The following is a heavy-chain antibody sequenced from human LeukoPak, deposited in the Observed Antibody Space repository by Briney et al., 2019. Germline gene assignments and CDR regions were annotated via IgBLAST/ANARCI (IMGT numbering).Heavy chain of an antibody. CDR2: INPNNGGT. D-gene: IGHD1-7*01. V-gene: IGHV1-2*02. J-gene: IGHJ4*02. Sequence: GASVTVSCKASGYTFTGYYVHWVRQAPGQGLEWMGWINPNNGGTEYAQKFRGRVTMTRDTSTGTAYMNLNSLRSDDTAAYYCARDGSQMTIAGTAVDYWGQGTLVTVSS. CDR1: GYTFTGYY. CDR3: ARDGSQMTIAGTAVDY.